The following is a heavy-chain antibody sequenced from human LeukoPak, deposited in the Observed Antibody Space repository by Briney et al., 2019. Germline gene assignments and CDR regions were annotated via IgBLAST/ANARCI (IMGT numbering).Heavy chain of an antibody. CDR3: ARAGGNSIPDY. Sequence: TTSETLPLTCTVSGGSISSGSYYWSWIRQPAGKGLEWIGRIYTSGSTNYNPSLKSRVTISVDTSKNQFSLKLSSVTAADTAVYYCARAGGNSIPDYWGQGTLVTVSS. J-gene: IGHJ4*02. CDR2: IYTSGST. D-gene: IGHD4-23*01. CDR1: GGSISSGSYY. V-gene: IGHV4-61*02.